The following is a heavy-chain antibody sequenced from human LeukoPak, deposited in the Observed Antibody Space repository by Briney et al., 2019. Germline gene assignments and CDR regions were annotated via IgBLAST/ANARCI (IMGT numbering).Heavy chain of an antibody. Sequence: LETLSLTCTVSGYSISSGYYWGWIRQPPGKGLEWIGSIYHSGSTNYNPSLKSRVTISVDTSKNTFSLKLSSVTAADTAVYYCARSLYSSSWPFDYWGQGTLVTVSS. CDR2: IYHSGST. V-gene: IGHV4-38-2*02. CDR3: ARSLYSSSWPFDY. CDR1: GYSISSGYY. J-gene: IGHJ4*02. D-gene: IGHD6-13*01.